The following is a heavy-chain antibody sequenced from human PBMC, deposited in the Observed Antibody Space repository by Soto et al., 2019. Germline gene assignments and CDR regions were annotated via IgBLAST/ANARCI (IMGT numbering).Heavy chain of an antibody. CDR3: AGEMTTVTTSVDY. CDR1: GGTFSSYA. CDR2: IIPIFGTA. V-gene: IGHV1-69*13. D-gene: IGHD4-4*01. J-gene: IGHJ4*02. Sequence: GASVKVSCKASGGTFSSYAISWVRQAPGQGLEWMGGIIPIFGTANYAQKFQGRVTITADESTSTAYMELSSLRSEDTAVYYCAGEMTTVTTSVDYWGQGTLVTVYS.